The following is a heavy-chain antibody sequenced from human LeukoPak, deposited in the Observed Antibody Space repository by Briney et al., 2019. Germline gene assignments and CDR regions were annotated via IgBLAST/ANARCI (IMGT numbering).Heavy chain of an antibody. J-gene: IGHJ3*02. Sequence: SETLSLTCTVSGGSISSYSWSWIRQPAGKGLEWIGRIYTSGSTNYNPSLKSRLTISLDTSKNQFSLELTSVTAADTAVYYCARQRGSVGAFEIWGPGTIVTVSS. V-gene: IGHV4-4*07. CDR3: ARQRGSVGAFEI. CDR1: GGSISSYS. CDR2: IYTSGST. D-gene: IGHD3-10*01.